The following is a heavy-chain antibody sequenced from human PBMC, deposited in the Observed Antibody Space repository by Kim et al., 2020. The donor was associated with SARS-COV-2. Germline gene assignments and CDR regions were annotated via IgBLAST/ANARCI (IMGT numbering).Heavy chain of an antibody. CDR2: SGGTT. Sequence: SGGTTYCASAVKGRFTISRDNSKNTVYLQMNSLRAEDTAIYYCATSGPDFWGQGTLVTVSS. D-gene: IGHD2-21*01. J-gene: IGHJ4*02. V-gene: IGHV3-23*01. CDR3: ATSGPDF.